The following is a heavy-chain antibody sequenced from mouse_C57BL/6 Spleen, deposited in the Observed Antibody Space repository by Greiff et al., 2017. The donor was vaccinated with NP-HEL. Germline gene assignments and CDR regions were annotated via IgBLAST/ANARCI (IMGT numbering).Heavy chain of an antibody. CDR3: ALITFSALGY. CDR1: GYTFTSYW. Sequence: VQLQQPGAELVRPGSSVKLSCKASGYTFTSYWMDWVKQRPGQGLEWIGNIYPSDSETHYNQKFKDKATLTVDKSSSTAYMQLSSLTSEDSAVYFCALITFSALGYWGQGTSVTVSS. V-gene: IGHV1-61*01. CDR2: IYPSDSET. J-gene: IGHJ4*01. D-gene: IGHD1-1*01.